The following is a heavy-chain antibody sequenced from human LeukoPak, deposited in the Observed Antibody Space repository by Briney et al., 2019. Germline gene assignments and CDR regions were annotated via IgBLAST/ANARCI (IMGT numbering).Heavy chain of an antibody. V-gene: IGHV4-34*01. CDR3: ANALAAASY. CDR2: INHSGST. CDR1: GGSFSGYY. J-gene: IGHJ4*02. Sequence: SETLSLTCAVYGGSFSGYYWSWIRQPPGKGLEWIGEINHSGSTNYNPSLKSRVTISVDTSKNQFSLRLSSVTAADTAVYYCANALAAASYWGQGTLVTVSS. D-gene: IGHD6-13*01.